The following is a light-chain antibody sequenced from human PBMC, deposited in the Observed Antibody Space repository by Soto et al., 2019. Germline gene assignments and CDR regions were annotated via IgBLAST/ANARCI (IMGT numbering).Light chain of an antibody. CDR3: SSYTSSTSYV. V-gene: IGLV2-14*01. J-gene: IGLJ1*01. Sequence: QSVLTQPASVSGSPGQAITISCTGTSSDVGGYDYVSWYQQHPGKAPKLMIYDVTNRPSGASNRFSGSKSGNTASLTISGLQAEDEASYYCSSYTSSTSYVFGTGTKVTVL. CDR2: DVT. CDR1: SSDVGGYDY.